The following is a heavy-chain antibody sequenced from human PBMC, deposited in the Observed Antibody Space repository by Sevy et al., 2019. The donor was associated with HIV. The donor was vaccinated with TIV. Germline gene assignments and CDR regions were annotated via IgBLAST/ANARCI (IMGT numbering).Heavy chain of an antibody. CDR2: ISSSGSTI. J-gene: IGHJ4*02. D-gene: IGHD5-12*01. V-gene: IGHV3-11*04. CDR3: ARGKRRGYSGYDSRPYYFDY. Sequence: GGSLRLSCAASGFTFSDYYMSWIRQAPGKGLEWVSYISSSGSTIHYADSVKGRFTISRDNAKNSLYLQMNSLRAEDTAVYYCARGKRRGYSGYDSRPYYFDYWGQGTLVTVSS. CDR1: GFTFSDYY.